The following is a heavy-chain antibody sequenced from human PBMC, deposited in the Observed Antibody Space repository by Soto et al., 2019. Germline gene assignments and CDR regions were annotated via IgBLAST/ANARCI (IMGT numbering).Heavy chain of an antibody. CDR3: AKDPRVYSGSHDY. CDR2: ISGSGGST. CDR1: GLTFSSYA. Sequence: EVQLLESGGGLVQPGGSLRLSCAASGLTFSSYAMSWVRQAPGKGLEWVSAISGSGGSTYYADSVKGRFTISRDNSKNTLYLQMNSLRAEDTAVYYCAKDPRVYSGSHDYWGQGTLVTVSS. D-gene: IGHD1-26*01. J-gene: IGHJ4*02. V-gene: IGHV3-23*01.